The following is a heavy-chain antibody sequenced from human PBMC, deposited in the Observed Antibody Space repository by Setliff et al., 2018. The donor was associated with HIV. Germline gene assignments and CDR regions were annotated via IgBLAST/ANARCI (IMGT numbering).Heavy chain of an antibody. J-gene: IGHJ4*02. Sequence: ASVKVSCKASGYTLSGYYFHWVRQAPGQGLEWMGWINPNSGGTNYAQRFHGRVTMTTDTSISTAYMVLSRLRSDDAAMYYCASSGGYPDYFDYWGQGTLVTVSS. V-gene: IGHV1-2*02. CDR3: ASSGGYPDYFDY. D-gene: IGHD1-26*01. CDR2: INPNSGGT. CDR1: GYTLSGYY.